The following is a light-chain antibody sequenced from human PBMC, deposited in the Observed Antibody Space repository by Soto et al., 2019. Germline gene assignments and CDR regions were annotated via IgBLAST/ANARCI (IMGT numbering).Light chain of an antibody. CDR3: QQRNSYPIT. CDR2: GAS. CDR1: QSFGST. V-gene: IGKV3-15*01. J-gene: IGKJ5*01. Sequence: EKVMTQSPATLSVSPGERATLSCRASQSFGSTLAWYQQKPGQAPRLLIYGASTRATGIPARFSGSGSGTEFTLTISSLQPEDFATYYCQQRNSYPITFGQGTRLEIK.